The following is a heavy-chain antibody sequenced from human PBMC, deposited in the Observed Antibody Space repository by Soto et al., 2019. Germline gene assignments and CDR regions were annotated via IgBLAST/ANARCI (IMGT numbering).Heavy chain of an antibody. CDR3: ATSYGSGYRAFDY. D-gene: IGHD3-10*01. J-gene: IGHJ4*02. Sequence: QVQLVQSGAEVKRPGSSVKVSCKASGDTFNFHSFNWVRQAPGLALEWMGRVNPILSLSNFAQRCQSRVKMTADKSTSTADMELSGLRSEATAIYYCATSYGSGYRAFDYWGQGALVSVSS. CDR2: VNPILSLS. CDR1: GDTFNFHS. V-gene: IGHV1-69*04.